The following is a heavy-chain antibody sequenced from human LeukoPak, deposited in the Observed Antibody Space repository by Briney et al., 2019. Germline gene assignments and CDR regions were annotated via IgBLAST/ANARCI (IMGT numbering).Heavy chain of an antibody. Sequence: SETLSLTCTVSGGSISSYYWSWIRQAPGKGLEWIGYIYYSGSTNYNPSLKSRVTISVGTSKNQFSLKLNSVTAADTAVYYCARYSEYNYSFDYWGQGTLVTVSS. J-gene: IGHJ4*02. V-gene: IGHV4-59*01. D-gene: IGHD5-18*01. CDR3: ARYSEYNYSFDY. CDR1: GGSISSYY. CDR2: IYYSGST.